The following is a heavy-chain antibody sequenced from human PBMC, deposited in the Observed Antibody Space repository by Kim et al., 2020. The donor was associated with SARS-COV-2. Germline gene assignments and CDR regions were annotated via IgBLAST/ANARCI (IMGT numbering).Heavy chain of an antibody. J-gene: IGHJ6*03. CDR3: AREVRVPQFYYYMDV. Sequence: PSLKSRVTTSVDTAKNQFSLRLSSVTVADTAVYYCAREVRVPQFYYYMDVWGKGTTVTVSS. V-gene: IGHV4-59*01. D-gene: IGHD4-4*01.